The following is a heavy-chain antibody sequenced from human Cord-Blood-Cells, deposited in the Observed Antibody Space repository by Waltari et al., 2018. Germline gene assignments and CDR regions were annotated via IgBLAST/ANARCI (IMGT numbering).Heavy chain of an antibody. D-gene: IGHD3-9*01. CDR3: ARDIMGYDILTGYYNDY. J-gene: IGHJ4*02. V-gene: IGHV4-34*01. Sequence: QVQLQQWGAGLLKPSETLSLTCAVYGGSFSGYYWSWIRQPPGKGLEWIGEINHIGSTNYNPSLKSRVTISVDTSKNQFSLKLSSVTAADTAVYYCARDIMGYDILTGYYNDYWGQGTLVTVSS. CDR1: GGSFSGYY. CDR2: INHIGST.